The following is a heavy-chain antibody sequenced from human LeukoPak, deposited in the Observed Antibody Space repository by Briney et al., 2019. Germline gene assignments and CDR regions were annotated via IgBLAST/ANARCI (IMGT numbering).Heavy chain of an antibody. J-gene: IGHJ3*02. CDR3: TRDVVMTANDAFDI. D-gene: IGHD2-21*02. Sequence: GGSLRLSCAASGFTSSSYGMHWVRQAPGKGLEWVALIWYDGSNTYYADSVKGRFTISRDNSKNTMYLQMNSLRAGDTAVYYCTRDVVMTANDAFDIWGQGTMVTVSS. CDR1: GFTSSSYG. V-gene: IGHV3-33*01. CDR2: IWYDGSNT.